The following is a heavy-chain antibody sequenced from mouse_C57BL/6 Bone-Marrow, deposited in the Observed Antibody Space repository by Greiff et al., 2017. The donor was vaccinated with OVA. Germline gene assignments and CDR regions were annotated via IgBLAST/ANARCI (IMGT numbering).Heavy chain of an antibody. CDR3: TTGWLLNPFDY. J-gene: IGHJ2*01. CDR1: GFNIKDDY. V-gene: IGHV14-4*01. Sequence: EVQLQQSGAELVRPGASVKLSCTASGFNIKDDYMHWVKQRPEQGLEWIGWIDPENGDTEYASKFQGKATITADTPSNTAYLQLSSLTSEDTAVYYCTTGWLLNPFDYWGQGTTLTVSS. CDR2: IDPENGDT. D-gene: IGHD2-3*01.